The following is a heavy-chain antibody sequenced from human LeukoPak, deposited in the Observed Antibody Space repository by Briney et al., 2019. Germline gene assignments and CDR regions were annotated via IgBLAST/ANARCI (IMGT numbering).Heavy chain of an antibody. Sequence: KPGGSLRLSCAASGFTFSSYSMNWVRQAPGKGLEWVSSISSSSSYIYYADSVKGRFTISRDNAKNSLYLQMNSLRAEDTAVYYCARVPDYGGSSPYYYYYMDVWGKGTTVTVSS. J-gene: IGHJ6*03. V-gene: IGHV3-21*01. CDR2: ISSSSSYI. CDR1: GFTFSSYS. CDR3: ARVPDYGGSSPYYYYYMDV. D-gene: IGHD4-23*01.